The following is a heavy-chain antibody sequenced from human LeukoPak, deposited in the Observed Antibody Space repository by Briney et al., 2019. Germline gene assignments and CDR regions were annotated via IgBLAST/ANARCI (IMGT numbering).Heavy chain of an antibody. Sequence: SETLSLTCTVSGGSVSSGSYYWSWIPQPPGKGLEGIGYIYYSGSTNYNPSLKSRFTISVDTSKNQFSLKLSSVTAADTAVYYCAREGLDYYDSSGARNFDYWGQGTLVTVSS. V-gene: IGHV4-61*01. J-gene: IGHJ4*02. D-gene: IGHD3-22*01. CDR1: GGSVSSGSYY. CDR3: AREGLDYYDSSGARNFDY. CDR2: IYYSGST.